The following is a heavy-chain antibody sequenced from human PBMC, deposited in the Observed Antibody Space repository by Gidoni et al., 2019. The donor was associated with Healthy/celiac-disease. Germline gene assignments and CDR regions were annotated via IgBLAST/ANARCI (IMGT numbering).Heavy chain of an antibody. CDR3: AREREWSNYPSKIRYWYFDL. CDR1: GFTVSSNS. Sequence: EVQLVESGGGLIQPGGSLRLSFAASGFTVSSNSMRWVRQAPGKGLEWVSVIYSGGSTDYADSVKGRFTISRDNSKNTLYLQMNSLRAEDTAVYYCAREREWSNYPSKIRYWYFDLWGRGTLVTVSS. CDR2: IYSGGST. D-gene: IGHD4-4*01. J-gene: IGHJ2*01. V-gene: IGHV3-53*01.